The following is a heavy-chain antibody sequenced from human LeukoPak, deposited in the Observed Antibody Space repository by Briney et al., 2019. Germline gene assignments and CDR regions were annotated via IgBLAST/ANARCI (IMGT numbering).Heavy chain of an antibody. CDR3: AKDGKYYYDSSGYFGDYYYGMDV. Sequence: GGSLRLSCAASGFTFSIYGMHWVRQAPGKGLERVAVISYDGSNKYYADPVKGRFTISRDNSKNTLYLQMHSPRAEDTAVYYCAKDGKYYYDSSGYFGDYYYGMDVWGQGTTVTVSS. J-gene: IGHJ6*02. CDR1: GFTFSIYG. CDR2: ISYDGSNK. V-gene: IGHV3-30*18. D-gene: IGHD3-22*01.